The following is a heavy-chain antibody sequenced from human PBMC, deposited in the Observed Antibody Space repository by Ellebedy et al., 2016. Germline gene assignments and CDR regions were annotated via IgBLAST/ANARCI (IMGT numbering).Heavy chain of an antibody. V-gene: IGHV1-69*04. CDR3: ARGSGGSYGMDV. D-gene: IGHD1-26*01. CDR1: GGTFSSYA. J-gene: IGHJ6*02. Sequence: ASVKVSCKASGGTFSSYAISWVRQAPGQGLEWMGRIIPIVGIAIYAQKFQGRVTITADKSTSTAYMELSRLRSEDTAVYFCARGSGGSYGMDVWGQGTTVTVSS. CDR2: IIPIVGIA.